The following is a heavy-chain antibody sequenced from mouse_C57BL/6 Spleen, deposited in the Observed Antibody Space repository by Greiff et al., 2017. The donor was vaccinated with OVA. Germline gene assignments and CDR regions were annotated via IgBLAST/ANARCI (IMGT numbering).Heavy chain of an antibody. V-gene: IGHV7-1*01. CDR1: GFTFSDFY. CDR3: ARERPRIGYAMDY. Sequence: EVKVVESGGGLVQSGRSLRLSCATSGFTFSDFYMEWVRQAPGKGLEWIAASRNKANDYTTEYSASVKGRFIVSRDTSQSILYLQMNALRAEDTAIYYCARERPRIGYAMDYWGQGTSVTVSS. J-gene: IGHJ4*01. CDR2: SRNKANDYTT.